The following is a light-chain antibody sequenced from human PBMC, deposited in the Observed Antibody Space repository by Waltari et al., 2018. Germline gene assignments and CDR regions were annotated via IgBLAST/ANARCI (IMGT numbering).Light chain of an antibody. CDR2: DVS. V-gene: IGLV2-14*01. Sequence: QSALIQPASVSGSPGQSITISGTGTRSDVGGYNFGSCYQQHPGKAPKLMIFDVSKRPSGVSNRFSGSKSGNTASLTISGLQAEDEADYYCSSYTSSSTWVFGGGTKLTVL. CDR1: RSDVGGYNF. J-gene: IGLJ3*02. CDR3: SSYTSSSTWV.